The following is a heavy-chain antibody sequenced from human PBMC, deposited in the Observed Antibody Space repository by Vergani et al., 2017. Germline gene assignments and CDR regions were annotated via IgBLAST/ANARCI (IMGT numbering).Heavy chain of an antibody. CDR3: ARECDFCLHMDV. CDR1: GFTFSSYE. J-gene: IGHJ6*03. Sequence: EVQLVESGGGLVKPGGSLRLSCAASGFTFSSYEMNWVRQAPGKGLEWVSYISSSGSTIYYADSVKGRFTISRDNAKNSLYLQMNSLRAEDTAVYYCARECDFCLHMDVWGKGTTVTVSS. CDR2: ISSSGSTI. V-gene: IGHV3-48*03. D-gene: IGHD3-3*01.